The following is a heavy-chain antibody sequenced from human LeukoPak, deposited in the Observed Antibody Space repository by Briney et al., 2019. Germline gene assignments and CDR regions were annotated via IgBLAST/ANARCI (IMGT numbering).Heavy chain of an antibody. D-gene: IGHD6-13*01. Sequence: QPGGSLRLSCEASGFTFSSSGMHWVRQAPGKGLEWVSFIKKDESEKWYVDSVKGRFIISRDNAKNSLYLQMNSLRAEDTAVYYCARDLMGIAYRGAFYYWGQGTLVTVSS. CDR2: IKKDESEK. CDR1: GFTFSSSG. CDR3: ARDLMGIAYRGAFYY. V-gene: IGHV3-30*12. J-gene: IGHJ4*02.